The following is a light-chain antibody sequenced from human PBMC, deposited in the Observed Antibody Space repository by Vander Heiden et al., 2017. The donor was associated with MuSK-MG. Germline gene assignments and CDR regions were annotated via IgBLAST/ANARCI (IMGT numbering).Light chain of an antibody. CDR3: QQSDSTPIT. CDR1: QSISSY. CDR2: AAS. Sequence: DIQMTHSPSSLSASVGDRVTITRRASQSISSYLNWYQQKPGKAPKLLIYAASSVQSGVPSRFSGSGSGTDFTLTISSLQPEDFATYYCQQSDSTPITFGQGTRLEIK. J-gene: IGKJ5*01. V-gene: IGKV1-39*01.